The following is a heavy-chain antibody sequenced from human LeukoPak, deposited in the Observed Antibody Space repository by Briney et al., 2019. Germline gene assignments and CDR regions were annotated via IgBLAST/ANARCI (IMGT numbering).Heavy chain of an antibody. Sequence: GGSLRLSCAASGFTFSNAWMSWVRQAPGKGLEWVGRIKSKTDGGTTDYAAPVKGRFTISRDDSKNTLYLQMNSLKTEDTAVYYCTTGEEYSSSSVYFDYWGQGTLVTVSS. CDR2: IKSKTDGGTT. CDR1: GFTFSNAW. D-gene: IGHD6-6*01. J-gene: IGHJ4*02. V-gene: IGHV3-15*01. CDR3: TTGEEYSSSSVYFDY.